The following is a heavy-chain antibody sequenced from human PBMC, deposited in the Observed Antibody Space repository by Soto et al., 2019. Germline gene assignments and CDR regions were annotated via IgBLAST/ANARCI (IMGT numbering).Heavy chain of an antibody. Sequence: LSLTCTVSGGSISTSSYYWGWIRQPPGKGLEWIGSIFYSGTTYYNPSLKSRVTISVDTSKNQFSLKLSSVTVADTAVYYCARHAMLWVPAAIGPWGQGALVTVSS. J-gene: IGHJ5*02. V-gene: IGHV4-39*01. CDR1: GGSISTSSYY. CDR2: IFYSGTT. CDR3: ARHAMLWVPAAIGP. D-gene: IGHD2-2*01.